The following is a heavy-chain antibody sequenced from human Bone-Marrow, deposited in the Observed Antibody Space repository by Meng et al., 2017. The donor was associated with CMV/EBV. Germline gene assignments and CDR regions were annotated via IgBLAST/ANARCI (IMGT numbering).Heavy chain of an antibody. CDR2: VYHSGST. CDR3: ARGENWNSSSLDY. V-gene: IGHV4-59*01. J-gene: IGHJ4*02. Sequence: SETLSLTCTVSGGSINSYYWSWIRQPPGKELEWIGYVYHSGSTNYNPSPKSRVTISVDTSKNQISLKLSSVTAADTAVYYCARGENWNSSSLDYWGQGTLVTVSS. CDR1: GGSINSYY. D-gene: IGHD1-7*01.